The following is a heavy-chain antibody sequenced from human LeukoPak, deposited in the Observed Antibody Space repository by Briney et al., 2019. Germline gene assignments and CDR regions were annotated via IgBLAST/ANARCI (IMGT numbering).Heavy chain of an antibody. V-gene: IGHV3-9*01. CDR2: ISWNSGSI. CDR1: GFTFDDYA. CDR3: AKSRPERRLDAFDI. Sequence: GRSLRLSCAASGFTFDDYAMHWVRQAPGKGLEWVSGISWNSGSIGYADSVKGRFTISRDNAKNSLYLQMNSLRAEDTAVYYCAKSRPERRLDAFDIWGQGTMVTVSS. J-gene: IGHJ3*02. D-gene: IGHD1-1*01.